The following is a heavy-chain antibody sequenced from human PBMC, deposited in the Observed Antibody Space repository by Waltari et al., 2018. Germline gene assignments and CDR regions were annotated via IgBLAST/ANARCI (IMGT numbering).Heavy chain of an antibody. CDR3: VMTTVTTSDY. V-gene: IGHV3-30*02. CDR2: RRYDGSNQ. Sequence: QVQLVESGGGVVQPGGSLRLSCARSVFPLITYDTRGVRQGPGKGVDWGAFRRYDGSNQYYAESVKGRFTISRDNSKNTLYLQMNSLRAEDTAVYYCVMTTVTTSDYWGQGTLVTVSS. D-gene: IGHD4-17*01. CDR1: VFPLITYD. J-gene: IGHJ4*02.